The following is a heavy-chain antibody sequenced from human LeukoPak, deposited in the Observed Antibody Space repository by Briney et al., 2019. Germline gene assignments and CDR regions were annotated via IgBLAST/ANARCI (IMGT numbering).Heavy chain of an antibody. D-gene: IGHD2-8*01. J-gene: IGHJ6*03. CDR3: ATRFYCSSGVCWDYYYMDV. CDR1: GDSIGSSPYF. CDR2: IYHNGNT. V-gene: IGHV4-39*01. Sequence: SETLSLTCTVSGDSIGSSPYFWGWIRQPPGKGLEWIGSIYHNGNTYNNPSLKSRITISVDTSKNQFSLKLTSVTAADTAVYYCATRFYCSSGVCWDYYYMDVWGKGTTVTVSS.